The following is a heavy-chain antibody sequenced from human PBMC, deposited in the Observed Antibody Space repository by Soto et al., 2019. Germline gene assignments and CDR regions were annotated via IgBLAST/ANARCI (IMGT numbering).Heavy chain of an antibody. D-gene: IGHD3-3*01. CDR3: ARSSGGNFGIIIAGSNWFDP. V-gene: IGHV1-46*01. J-gene: IGHJ5*02. Sequence: ASVKVSCKAPGDTFTSYYLNWVRQAPGQGLEWMGVINPHGGSTKYAQKLQGRITMTRDTSRSTVYMELSSLRSDDTAIYYWARSSGGNFGIIIAGSNWFDPWGQGTLVTVSS. CDR1: GDTFTSYY. CDR2: INPHGGST.